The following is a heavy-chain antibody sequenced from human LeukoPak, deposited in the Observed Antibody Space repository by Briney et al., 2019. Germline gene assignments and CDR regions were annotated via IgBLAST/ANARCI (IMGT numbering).Heavy chain of an antibody. V-gene: IGHV4-39*07. CDR3: ARDGRPARRDDYGDYGIVN. Sequence: SETLSLTCTVSGGSISSSSYYWGWIRQPPGKGLEWIGSIYYSGSTYYNPSLKSRVTISVDTSKNQFSLKLSSVTAADTAVYYCARDGRPARRDDYGDYGIVNWGQGTLVTVSS. CDR2: IYYSGST. D-gene: IGHD4-17*01. CDR1: GGSISSSSYY. J-gene: IGHJ4*02.